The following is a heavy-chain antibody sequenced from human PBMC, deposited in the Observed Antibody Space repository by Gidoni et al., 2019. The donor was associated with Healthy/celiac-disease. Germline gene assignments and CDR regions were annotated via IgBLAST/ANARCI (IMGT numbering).Heavy chain of an antibody. D-gene: IGHD3-9*01. CDR3: TTDLLRYFDWFEFDY. V-gene: IGHV3-15*01. Sequence: EVQLVESGGGLVKPGGSLRLSCAASGFTFSNAWMSWVRQAPGKGLEWVGRIKSKTDGGTTDYAAPVKGRFTISRDDSKNTLYLQMNSLKTEDTAVYYCTTDLLRYFDWFEFDYWGQGTLVTVSS. J-gene: IGHJ4*02. CDR2: IKSKTDGGTT. CDR1: GFTFSNAW.